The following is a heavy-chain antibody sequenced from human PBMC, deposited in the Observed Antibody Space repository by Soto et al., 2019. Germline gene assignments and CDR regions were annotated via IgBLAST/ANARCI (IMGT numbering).Heavy chain of an antibody. Sequence: QVQLVQSGAEVRKPGASVKVSCKASGHTLASYDINWVRQATGQGLEWMGWMTPDSGDTGYAQKFQGRFTMTWDTSITTAYMELSSLRSDDTAVYYCARDPFYGWFDSWGQGTLVTVSS. V-gene: IGHV1-8*01. J-gene: IGHJ5*01. CDR1: GHTLASYD. CDR3: ARDPFYGWFDS. CDR2: MTPDSGDT. D-gene: IGHD3-16*01.